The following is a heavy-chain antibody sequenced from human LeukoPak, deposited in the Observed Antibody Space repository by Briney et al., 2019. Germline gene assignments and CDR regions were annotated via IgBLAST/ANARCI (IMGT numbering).Heavy chain of an antibody. CDR3: ARDGDPGLYYYYYYGMDV. D-gene: IGHD2-21*01. CDR2: IWYDGSNK. CDR1: GFTFSSYG. J-gene: IGHJ6*02. Sequence: GRSLRLSCAASGFTFSSYGMHWVRQAPGKGLEWVAVIWYDGSNKYYADSVKGRFTISRDNSKNTLYLQMNSPRAEDTAVYYCARDGDPGLYYYYYYGMDVWGQGTTVTVSS. V-gene: IGHV3-33*01.